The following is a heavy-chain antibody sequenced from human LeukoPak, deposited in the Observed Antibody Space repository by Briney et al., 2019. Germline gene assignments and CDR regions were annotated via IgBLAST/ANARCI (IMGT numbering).Heavy chain of an antibody. CDR1: GFTFSTYS. J-gene: IGHJ4*02. V-gene: IGHV3-21*01. CDR2: ISGSSSYT. CDR3: ARGTTGGYSPSH. D-gene: IGHD5-12*01. Sequence: GGSLRLSCAASGFTFSTYSMSWVRQAPGKGLEWVSSISGSSSYTFYADSVRGRFTISRDNAKTSLYLQMNSLRAEDTAVYYCARGTTGGYSPSHWGQGTLVTVSS.